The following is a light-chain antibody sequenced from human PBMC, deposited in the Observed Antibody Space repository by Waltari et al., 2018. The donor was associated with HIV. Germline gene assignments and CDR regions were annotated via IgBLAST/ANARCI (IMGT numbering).Light chain of an antibody. CDR1: QSLLYKNGYNY. Sequence: IVVTQSPLSLPVTPGEPASISCTSTQSLLYKNGYNYLDWYLQKPGQSPQLLIYFGSHRAAGVPDRFSSSGSGTHFTLKISKLQTEDVGVYYCMQALQIPWTFGLGTKVEIK. V-gene: IGKV2-28*01. J-gene: IGKJ1*01. CDR2: FGS. CDR3: MQALQIPWT.